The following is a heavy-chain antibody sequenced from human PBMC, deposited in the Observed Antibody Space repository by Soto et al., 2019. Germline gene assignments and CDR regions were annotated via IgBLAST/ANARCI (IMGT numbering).Heavy chain of an antibody. D-gene: IGHD4-4*01. Sequence: SDILSFTSPIYGRSFTGYYWSRFHHPPPKGLAWIGEINHSGSTNCNTYLKRRVTISVDTSTNQFSLKLSSVTAADTAVYYCARPAQRTTVRDYWGQG. J-gene: IGHJ4*02. CDR3: ARPAQRTTVRDY. CDR2: INHSGST. CDR1: GRSFTGYY. V-gene: IGHV4-34*01.